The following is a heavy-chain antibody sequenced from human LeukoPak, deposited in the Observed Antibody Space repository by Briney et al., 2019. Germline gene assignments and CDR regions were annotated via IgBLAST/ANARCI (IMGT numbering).Heavy chain of an antibody. J-gene: IGHJ6*04. CDR1: GFTFSSYG. CDR3: AREPGYCSSTSCPGGVFSYGMDV. V-gene: IGHV3-30*03. D-gene: IGHD2-2*01. CDR2: ISYDGSNK. Sequence: PGGSLRLSCAASGFTFSSYGMHWVRQAPGKGLAWVAVISYDGSNKYYADSVKGRFTISRDNSKNTLYLQMNSLRAEDTAVYYCAREPGYCSSTSCPGGVFSYGMDVWGKGTTVTVSS.